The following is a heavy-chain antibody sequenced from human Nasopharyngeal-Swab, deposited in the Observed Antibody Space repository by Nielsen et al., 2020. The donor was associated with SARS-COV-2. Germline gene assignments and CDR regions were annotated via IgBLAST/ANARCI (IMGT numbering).Heavy chain of an antibody. J-gene: IGHJ6*03. V-gene: IGHV3-7*03. CDR1: GFSFSTYW. D-gene: IGHD3-16*02. CDR2: IKQDGSEK. Sequence: GGSLRLYCAASGFSFSTYWMTWVRQAPGKWMEWVANIKQDGSEKYYVDSVKGRFTVSRDNAKNLLYLQVNSLRAEDTAVYYCARQGVFVPAYFHQYYMDVWGKGTTVTVSS. CDR3: ARQGVFVPAYFHQYYMDV.